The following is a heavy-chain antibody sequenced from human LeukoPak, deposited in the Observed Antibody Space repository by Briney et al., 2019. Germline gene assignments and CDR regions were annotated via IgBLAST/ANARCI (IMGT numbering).Heavy chain of an antibody. J-gene: IGHJ4*02. CDR3: ARDSNFDWLLD. CDR1: GFTFRTYG. D-gene: IGHD3-9*01. CDR2: VSDSGGST. Sequence: PGGSLRLSCAASGFTFRTYGMSWVRQTPGKGLEWVSAVSDSGGSTYYTDSVKGRFTISRDNSKNTLYLQMNSLRAEDTAVYYCARDSNFDWLLDWGQGALVTVSS. V-gene: IGHV3-23*01.